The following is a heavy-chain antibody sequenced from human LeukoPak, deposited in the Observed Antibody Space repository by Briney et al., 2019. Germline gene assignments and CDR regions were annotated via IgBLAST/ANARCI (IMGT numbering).Heavy chain of an antibody. CDR2: INTNIGNS. CDR1: GYTFTNYA. D-gene: IGHD1-1*01. CDR3: ARHWRLFDF. V-gene: IGHV7-4-1*02. Sequence: ASVKVSCKASGYTFTNYAISWVRQAPGQGLEWVGWINTNIGNSTYAQGFTGRFVFSLDTSVSTAFLQITSLKPEDTAVYYCARHWRLFDFWGQGALVTVSS. J-gene: IGHJ4*02.